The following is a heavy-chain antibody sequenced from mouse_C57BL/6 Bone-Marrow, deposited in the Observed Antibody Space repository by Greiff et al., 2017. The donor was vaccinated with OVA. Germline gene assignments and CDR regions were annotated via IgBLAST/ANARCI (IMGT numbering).Heavy chain of an antibody. J-gene: IGHJ2*01. CDR3: ARSGGSSLFDD. CDR2: IHPNSGST. CDR1: GYSFTSYW. V-gene: IGHV1-64*01. Sequence: QVQLQQPGAELVKPWASVKLSCTASGYSFTSYWMHWVKQRPGQGLEWIGMIHPNSGSTNYNEKFKSKATLTVDKSSSTAYMQLSSLTSEDSAVYYCARSGGSSLFDDWGQGTTLTVSS. D-gene: IGHD1-1*01.